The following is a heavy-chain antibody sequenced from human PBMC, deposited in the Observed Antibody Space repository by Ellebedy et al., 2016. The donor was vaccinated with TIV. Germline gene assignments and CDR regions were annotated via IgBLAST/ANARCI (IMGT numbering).Heavy chain of an antibody. CDR3: ARGRSSSNRIYYYYGMDV. CDR2: IYYSGST. Sequence: SETLSLTXTVSGGSISSGGYYWSWIRQHPGKGLEWIGYIYYSGSTYYNPSLKSRVTISVDTSKNQFSLKLSSVTAADTAVYYCARGRSSSNRIYYYYGMDVWGQGTTVTVSS. V-gene: IGHV4-31*03. CDR1: GGSISSGGYY. J-gene: IGHJ6*02. D-gene: IGHD6-13*01.